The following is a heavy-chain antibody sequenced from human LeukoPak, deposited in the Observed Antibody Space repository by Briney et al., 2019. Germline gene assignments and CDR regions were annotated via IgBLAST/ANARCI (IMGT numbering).Heavy chain of an antibody. V-gene: IGHV3-74*01. D-gene: IGHD4-11*01. CDR1: GFTFSSYW. CDR3: ATPAYYSNYALFDY. Sequence: PGGSLRLSCAASGFTFSSYWMHWVRQAPGKGLVWVSRINSDGSSTSYADSVKDRFTISRDNAKNTLYLQMNSLRAEDTAVYYCATPAYYSNYALFDYWGQGTLVTVSS. CDR2: INSDGSST. J-gene: IGHJ4*02.